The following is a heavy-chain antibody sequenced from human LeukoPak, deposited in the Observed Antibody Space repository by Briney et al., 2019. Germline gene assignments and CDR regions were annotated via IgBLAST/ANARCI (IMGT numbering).Heavy chain of an antibody. D-gene: IGHD3-3*01. J-gene: IGHJ4*02. Sequence: GGSLRLSCAASGFTFSSYAMSWVRQAPGKGLEWASAISGSGGSTYYADSVKGRFTISRDNSKDTLYLQMNSLRAEDTAVYYCAKLITYDFWSGHDYWGQGTLVTVSS. V-gene: IGHV3-23*01. CDR3: AKLITYDFWSGHDY. CDR2: ISGSGGST. CDR1: GFTFSSYA.